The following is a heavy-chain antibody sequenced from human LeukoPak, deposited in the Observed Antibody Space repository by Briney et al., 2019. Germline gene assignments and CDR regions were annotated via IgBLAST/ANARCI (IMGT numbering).Heavy chain of an antibody. Sequence: PSETLSLTCTVSGGSISSGGYYWSWIRQPAGKGLEWIGRIHTSGSTNYNPSLKSRVTISVDTSKNQFSLKLNSVTAADTAVYFCARAFRGIDYWGQGTLVTVSS. J-gene: IGHJ4*02. D-gene: IGHD3-16*01. CDR1: GGSISSGGYY. CDR2: IHTSGST. CDR3: ARAFRGIDY. V-gene: IGHV4-61*02.